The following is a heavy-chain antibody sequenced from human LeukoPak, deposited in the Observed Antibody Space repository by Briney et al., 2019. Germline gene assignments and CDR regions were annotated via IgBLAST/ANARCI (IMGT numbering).Heavy chain of an antibody. D-gene: IGHD5-12*01. CDR1: GGSISSGGYY. CDR3: ARENSGYGDY. Sequence: SQTLSLTCTVSGGSISSGGYYWSWIRQHPGKGLEWIGYIYYSGSTYYNPSPKSRVTISVDTSKNQFSLKLSSVTAADTAVYYCARENSGYGDYWGQGTLVTVSS. J-gene: IGHJ4*02. V-gene: IGHV4-31*03. CDR2: IYYSGST.